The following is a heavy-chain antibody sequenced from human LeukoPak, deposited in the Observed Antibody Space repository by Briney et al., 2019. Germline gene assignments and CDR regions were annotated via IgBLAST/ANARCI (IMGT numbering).Heavy chain of an antibody. CDR1: GFSFSNYG. Sequence: GGTLRLSCAASGFSFSNYGMNWVRQAPGKGLEWVSGITGSGGSTYYAGSVKGRFTISRDNSKNTLYLQMNSLRAEDTAVYYCAKDRSSTGYMDVWGKGTTVTVSS. CDR2: ITGSGGST. D-gene: IGHD2-2*01. J-gene: IGHJ6*03. CDR3: AKDRSSTGYMDV. V-gene: IGHV3-23*01.